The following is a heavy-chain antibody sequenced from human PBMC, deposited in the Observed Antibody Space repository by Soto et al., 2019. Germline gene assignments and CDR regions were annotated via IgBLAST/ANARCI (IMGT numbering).Heavy chain of an antibody. V-gene: IGHV1-69*12. CDR2: IIPIFGTA. J-gene: IGHJ6*02. CDR3: ARYNWNRVPQSYYYYYYGMDV. D-gene: IGHD1-20*01. Sequence: QVQLVQSGAEVKKPGSSVKVSCKASGGTFSSYAISWVRQAPGQGLEWMGGIIPIFGTANYAQKFQGRVTITADESTSTAYMALSSLRSEDTAVYYCARYNWNRVPQSYYYYYYGMDVWGQGTTVTVSS. CDR1: GGTFSSYA.